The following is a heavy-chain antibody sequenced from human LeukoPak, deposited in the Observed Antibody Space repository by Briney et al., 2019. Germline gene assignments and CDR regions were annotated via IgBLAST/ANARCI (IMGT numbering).Heavy chain of an antibody. Sequence: SETLSLTCAVSGYSISSGYYWGWIRPPPGEGLEWIGSIYHSGSTYYNPSLRSRVTISVDTFKNQFSLNLRSVTAADRAIYYCARGGYGPGSHYRYWGQGTLVTVSS. CDR3: ARGGYGPGSHYRY. CDR2: IYHSGST. J-gene: IGHJ4*02. D-gene: IGHD3-10*01. V-gene: IGHV4-38-2*01. CDR1: GYSISSGYY.